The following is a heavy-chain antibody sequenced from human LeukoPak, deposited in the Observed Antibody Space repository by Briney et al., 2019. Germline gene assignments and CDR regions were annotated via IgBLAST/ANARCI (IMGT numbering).Heavy chain of an antibody. CDR2: INHSGST. D-gene: IGHD3-22*01. Sequence: SETLSLTCAVYGGSFSGYYWSWIRQPPGKGLEWIGEINHSGSTNYNPSLKSRVTISVDTSKNQFSLKLSSVTAADTAVYYCARASYDSSGYYLYYFDYWGQGTLVTVPS. J-gene: IGHJ4*02. V-gene: IGHV4-34*01. CDR1: GGSFSGYY. CDR3: ARASYDSSGYYLYYFDY.